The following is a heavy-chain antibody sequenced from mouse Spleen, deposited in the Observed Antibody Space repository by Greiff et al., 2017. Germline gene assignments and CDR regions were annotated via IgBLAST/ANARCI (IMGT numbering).Heavy chain of an antibody. CDR2: INPNNGGT. V-gene: IGHV1-18*01. CDR1: GYTFTDYN. Sequence: DVKLQESGPELVKPGASVKIPCKASGYTFTDYNMDWVKQSHGKSLEWIGDINPNNGGTIYNQKFKGKATLTVDKSSSTAYMELRSLTSEDTAVYYCARGDGNYLYAMDYWGQGTSVTVSS. CDR3: ARGDGNYLYAMDY. J-gene: IGHJ4*01. D-gene: IGHD2-1*01.